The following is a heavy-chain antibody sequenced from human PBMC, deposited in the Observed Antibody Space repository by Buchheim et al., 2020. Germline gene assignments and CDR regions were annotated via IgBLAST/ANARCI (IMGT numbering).Heavy chain of an antibody. D-gene: IGHD6-13*01. CDR2: IVVGSGNT. V-gene: IGHV1-58*01. CDR3: AAPLSASGYSSSWFRFVHYGMDV. CDR1: GFTFTSSA. Sequence: QMQLVQSGPEVKKPGTSVKVSCKASGFTFTSSAVQWVRQARGQRLEWIGWIVVGSGNTNYAQKFQERVTITRDMSTSTAYMELSSLRSEDTAVYYCAAPLSASGYSSSWFRFVHYGMDVWGQGTT. J-gene: IGHJ6*02.